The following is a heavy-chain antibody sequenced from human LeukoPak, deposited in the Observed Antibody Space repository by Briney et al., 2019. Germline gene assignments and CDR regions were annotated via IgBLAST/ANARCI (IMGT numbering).Heavy chain of an antibody. J-gene: IGHJ4*02. V-gene: IGHV3-9*01. Sequence: GGSLRLSCAASGFTFDDYAMHWVRQAPGKGLEWVSGISWNSGSIGYADSVKGRFTISRDNAKNSLYLQMNRLKTEDTAVYYCITDLSRYHYDSSDYYWGQGTLVTVSS. CDR3: ITDLSRYHYDSSDYY. D-gene: IGHD3-22*01. CDR1: GFTFDDYA. CDR2: ISWNSGSI.